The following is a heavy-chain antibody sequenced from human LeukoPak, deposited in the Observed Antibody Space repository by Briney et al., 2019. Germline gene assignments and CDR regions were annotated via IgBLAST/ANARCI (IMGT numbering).Heavy chain of an antibody. CDR2: IYYSGST. CDR1: GGSISSYY. CDR3: ARDRSGDGYYFDY. V-gene: IGHV4-59*01. Sequence: SETLSLTCTVSGGSISSYYWSWIRQPPGKGLEWIGYIYYSGSTTYNPSLKSRVTISVDTSKNQFSLKLSSVIAADTAVYYCARDRSGDGYYFDYWGQGTLVTVSS. D-gene: IGHD2-21*01. J-gene: IGHJ4*02.